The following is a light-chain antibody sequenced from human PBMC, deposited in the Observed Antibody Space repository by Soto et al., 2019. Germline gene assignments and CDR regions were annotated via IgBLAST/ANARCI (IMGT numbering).Light chain of an antibody. J-gene: IGKJ5*01. CDR3: QQYGTSPLIT. CDR2: GAS. CDR1: QSITSSF. Sequence: QSPGILSLSPGERASLSCGASQSITSSFLAWYQQKPGQAPRLLIYGASSRATGIPDRFSGTGSETDFTLTISRLEPEDFAVYYCQQYGTSPLITFGQGTRLEIK. V-gene: IGKV3-20*01.